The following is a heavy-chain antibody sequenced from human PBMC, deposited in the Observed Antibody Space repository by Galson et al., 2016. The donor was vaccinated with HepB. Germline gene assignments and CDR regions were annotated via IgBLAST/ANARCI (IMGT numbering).Heavy chain of an antibody. CDR2: ISSGGDRT. CDR1: EFSFSSYA. V-gene: IGHV3-23*01. D-gene: IGHD3-3*01. J-gene: IGHJ5*02. CDR3: AGKTSSFGNWFDP. Sequence: SLRLSCAASEFSFSSYAMSWVRQAPGKGLEWVSVISSGGDRTYYADSVKGRFTISRDNSKNTLFLQMNSLRVEDTAVYYCAGKTSSFGNWFDPWGQGTLVTVSS.